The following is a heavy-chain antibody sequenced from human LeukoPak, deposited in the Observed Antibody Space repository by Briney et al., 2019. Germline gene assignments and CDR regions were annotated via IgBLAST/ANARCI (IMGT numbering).Heavy chain of an antibody. D-gene: IGHD6-13*01. J-gene: IGHJ6*03. CDR1: GFTFDDYA. Sequence: GSLRLSCAASGFTFDDYAMHWVRQAPGKGLEWVSLISWNGGSTYYADSVKGRFTISRDNSKNSLYLQMNSLRAEDTALYYCAKDRLAAAGYYMDVWGKGTTVTVSS. V-gene: IGHV3-43D*03. CDR2: ISWNGGST. CDR3: AKDRLAAAGYYMDV.